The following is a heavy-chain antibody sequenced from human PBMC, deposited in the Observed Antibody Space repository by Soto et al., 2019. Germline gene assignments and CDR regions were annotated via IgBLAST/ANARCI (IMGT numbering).Heavy chain of an antibody. CDR1: GGSVSSGSYY. CDR2: IYYSGST. V-gene: IGHV4-61*01. D-gene: IGHD3-10*01. Sequence: SETLSLTCTVSGGSVSSGSYYWSWIRQPPGKGLEWIGYIYYSGSTNYNPSLKSRVTISVDTSKNQFSLKLSSVTAADTAVYYCARESMVRGVIGYWGQGTLGTVSS. CDR3: ARESMVRGVIGY. J-gene: IGHJ4*02.